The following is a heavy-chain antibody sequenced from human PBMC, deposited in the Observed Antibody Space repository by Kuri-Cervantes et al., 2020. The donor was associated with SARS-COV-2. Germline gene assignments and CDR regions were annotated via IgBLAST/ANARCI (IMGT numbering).Heavy chain of an antibody. CDR2: IYSGGST. CDR3: ARVGPLWFGELLV. J-gene: IGHJ6*04. CDR1: GFVFSDYY. V-gene: IGHV3-66*02. Sequence: GESLKISCAASGFVFSDYYMSWVRQAPGKGLEWVSVIYSGGSTYYADSVKGRFTISRDNSKNTLYLQMNSLRAEDTAVYYCARVGPLWFGELLVWGKGTTVTVSS. D-gene: IGHD3-10*01.